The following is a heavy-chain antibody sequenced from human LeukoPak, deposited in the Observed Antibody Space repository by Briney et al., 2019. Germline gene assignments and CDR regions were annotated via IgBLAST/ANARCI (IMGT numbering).Heavy chain of an antibody. D-gene: IGHD3-9*01. CDR1: GGSISSYY. CDR3: ARARYVNSFYAFDI. Sequence: SETLSLTCTVSGGSISSYYWSWIRLPPGKGLEWIGYLSKSGNTNYSPSLKSRVTMFGDTSKNQFFLKLSSVTAADTAVYYCARARYVNSFYAFDIWGQGTLVTVSS. J-gene: IGHJ3*02. CDR2: LSKSGNT. V-gene: IGHV4-59*01.